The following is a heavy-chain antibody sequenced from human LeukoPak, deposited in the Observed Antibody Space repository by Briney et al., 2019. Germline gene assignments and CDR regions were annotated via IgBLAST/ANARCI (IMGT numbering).Heavy chain of an antibody. Sequence: SETLSLTCTVSGGSFSGYYWSWIRQPPGKGLEWIGEINQSGSTNYNPSLKSRVTISVDTSKNQFSLKLSSVTAADTAVYYCARAGGGYYDFWSGYYTPIFDYWGQGTLVTVSS. J-gene: IGHJ4*02. D-gene: IGHD3-3*01. CDR3: ARAGGGYYDFWSGYYTPIFDY. CDR1: GGSFSGYY. CDR2: INQSGST. V-gene: IGHV4-34*01.